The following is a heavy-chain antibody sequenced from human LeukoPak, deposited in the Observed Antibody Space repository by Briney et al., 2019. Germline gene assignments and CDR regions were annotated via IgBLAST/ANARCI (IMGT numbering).Heavy chain of an antibody. CDR2: MGSNGNT. Sequence: SETLSLTCTVSGDSISSSPYYWGWIRQPPGKGLEWIASMGSNGNTYYNASLKSRVTISIDTSKNQFSLKVTSVTAADTAVYYCAKHEAVGATSEYFDYWGQGTLVTVSS. CDR3: AKHEAVGATSEYFDY. D-gene: IGHD1-26*01. V-gene: IGHV4-39*01. J-gene: IGHJ4*02. CDR1: GDSISSSPYY.